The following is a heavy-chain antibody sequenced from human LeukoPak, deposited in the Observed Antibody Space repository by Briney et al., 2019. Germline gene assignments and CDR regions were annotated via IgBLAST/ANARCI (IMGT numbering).Heavy chain of an antibody. J-gene: IGHJ4*02. CDR2: ISAYNGNT. D-gene: IGHD1-26*01. CDR1: EYTFTSYD. CDR3: ARDLQFAGATWGGRGY. Sequence: ASVKVSCKSSEYTFTSYDINWVRQAPGQGLEWMGWISAYNGNTNYAQKLQGRVTMTTDTSTSTAYMELRSLRSDDTAVYYCARDLQFAGATWGGRGYWGQGTLVTVSS. V-gene: IGHV1-18*01.